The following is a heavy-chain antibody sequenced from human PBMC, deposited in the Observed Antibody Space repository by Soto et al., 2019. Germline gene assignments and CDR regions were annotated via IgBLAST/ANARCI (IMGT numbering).Heavy chain of an antibody. Sequence: GASVKVSCKASGYTFTSYAMHWVRQAPGQRLEWMGWINAGNGNTKYSQKFQGRVTITRDTSASTAYMELSSLRSEDTAVYYCARGTGAAPMQAKFDYWGQGTLVTVS. J-gene: IGHJ4*02. D-gene: IGHD3-10*01. V-gene: IGHV1-3*01. CDR3: ARGTGAAPMQAKFDY. CDR1: GYTFTSYA. CDR2: INAGNGNT.